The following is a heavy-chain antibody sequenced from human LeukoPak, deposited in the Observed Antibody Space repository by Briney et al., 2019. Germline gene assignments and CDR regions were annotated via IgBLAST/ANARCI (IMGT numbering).Heavy chain of an antibody. D-gene: IGHD4-17*01. J-gene: IGHJ5*02. Sequence: PSETLSLTCAVYGGSFSGYYWSWIRQPPGKALEWIGYIYYSGITSYNPSLKSRVTISVDTSKNQFSLKLTSVTAADTAVYHCARAPNDYGDYGPLDLWGQGTLVIVSS. CDR3: ARAPNDYGDYGPLDL. V-gene: IGHV4-59*01. CDR1: GGSFSGYY. CDR2: IYYSGIT.